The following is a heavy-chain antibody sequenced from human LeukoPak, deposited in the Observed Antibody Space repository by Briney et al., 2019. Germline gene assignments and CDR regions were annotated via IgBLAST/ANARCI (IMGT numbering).Heavy chain of an antibody. D-gene: IGHD6-25*01. CDR1: GFTFNTYA. CDR3: ATPSGGY. CDR2: IYSDGNT. Sequence: PGGSLRLSCAASGFTFNTYAMSWVRQAPGKGLEWVSVIYSDGNTYYADSVEGRFTISRDNSKNTVYLQMNSLRAEDTAVYYCATPSGGYWGQGTLVTVSS. V-gene: IGHV3-66*04. J-gene: IGHJ4*02.